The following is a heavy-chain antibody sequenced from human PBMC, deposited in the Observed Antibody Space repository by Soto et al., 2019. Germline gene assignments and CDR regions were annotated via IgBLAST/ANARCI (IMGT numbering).Heavy chain of an antibody. CDR2: IGTAGDT. Sequence: EVQLVESGGDLVQPGGSLRLSCAASGFTFSSYDFHWVRQATGKGVEWVSGIGTAGDTYYAGSVKGRFIMSRENAKNSLYLQMNSLRAGDTAVYYCTRGADGFDYWGQGTLVTVSS. CDR1: GFTFSSYD. CDR3: TRGADGFDY. V-gene: IGHV3-13*01. J-gene: IGHJ4*02. D-gene: IGHD3-16*01.